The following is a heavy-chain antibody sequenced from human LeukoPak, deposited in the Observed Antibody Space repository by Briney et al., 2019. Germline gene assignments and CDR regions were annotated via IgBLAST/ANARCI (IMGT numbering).Heavy chain of an antibody. D-gene: IGHD3-16*01. V-gene: IGHV1-8*01. J-gene: IGHJ6*02. Sequence: ASVKVSCKASGYTFTSSDINWVRQATGQGLEWMGWMNPNSGNTGYAQKFQGRVTMTRNTSISTAYMELSSLRSEDTAVYYCASRFYDYVWGTLDYYYGMDVWGQGTTVTVSS. CDR2: MNPNSGNT. CDR1: GYTFTSSD. CDR3: ASRFYDYVWGTLDYYYGMDV.